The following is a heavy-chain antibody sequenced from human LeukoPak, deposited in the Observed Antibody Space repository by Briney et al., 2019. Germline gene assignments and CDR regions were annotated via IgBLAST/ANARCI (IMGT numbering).Heavy chain of an antibody. CDR2: FDLVHGDT. CDR1: GYRFTELS. D-gene: IGHD5-18*01. J-gene: IGHJ4*02. CDR3: TAGRAYSLLDF. Sequence: SVKVSCKVSGYRFTELSRHWVRQAPGEGLEWLGGFDLVHGDTIYAQKFQGRVTMTEDTSTDTSYMELSSLGSEDTAVYFCTAGRAYSLLDFWGQGTLVIVSS. V-gene: IGHV1-24*01.